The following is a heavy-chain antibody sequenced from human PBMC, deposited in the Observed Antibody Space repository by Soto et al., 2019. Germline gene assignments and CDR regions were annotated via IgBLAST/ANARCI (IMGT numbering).Heavy chain of an antibody. CDR1: GGSISSSSCY. CDR3: ARHRKQWLVRACDY. CDR2: IYYSGST. D-gene: IGHD6-19*01. J-gene: IGHJ4*02. Sequence: SETLSLTCTVPGGSISSSSCYWGWIRQPPGKGLEWIGSIYYSGSTYYNPSLSSRVTISVDTSKNQFSLKMSSVTAVDTAVYYGARHRKQWLVRACDYWGLGTLVTVS. V-gene: IGHV4-39*01.